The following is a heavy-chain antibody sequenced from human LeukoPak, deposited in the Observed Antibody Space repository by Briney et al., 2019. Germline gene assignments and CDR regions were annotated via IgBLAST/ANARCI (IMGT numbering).Heavy chain of an antibody. CDR1: GLTFSSYA. J-gene: IGHJ5*02. D-gene: IGHD6-25*01. CDR3: ARDWRHGGWFDP. V-gene: IGHV3-23*01. CDR2: ISGSRGRT. Sequence: GWSLRLSCATSGLTFSSYAMSWVRQAPSKGQEYASAISGSRGRTYYADSVKRRFTISRDNSKTTLYLQMNSLRAEDTAVYYCARDWRHGGWFDPWGQGTLVTVSS.